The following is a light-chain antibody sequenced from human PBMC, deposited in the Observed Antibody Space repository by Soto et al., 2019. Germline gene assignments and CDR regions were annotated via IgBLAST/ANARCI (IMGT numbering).Light chain of an antibody. CDR3: QQSYSTLSIT. V-gene: IGKV1-39*01. CDR1: ESIARH. Sequence: DIQMTQSPSSLSASVGDRVTITCRASESIARHLNWYQQKPGKAPKLLIYAASSLQNGIPSRFRGAGSGTDFTLTTSNLQPQHFATYYCQQSYSTLSITFGQRTRLEIK. CDR2: AAS. J-gene: IGKJ5*01.